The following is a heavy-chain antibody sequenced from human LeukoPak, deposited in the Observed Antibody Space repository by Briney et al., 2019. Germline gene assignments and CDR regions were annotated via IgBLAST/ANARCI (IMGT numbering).Heavy chain of an antibody. V-gene: IGHV3-48*03. CDR3: ARTYYYGSGSSYYCYYGMDV. Sequence: GGSLRLSCAASGFTFSSYEMNWVRQAPGKGLEWVSYIGSSGSTIYYADSVKGRFTISRDNAKNSLYLQMNSLRAEDTAVYYCARTYYYGSGSSYYCYYGMDVWGQGTTVTVSS. D-gene: IGHD3-10*01. CDR2: IGSSGSTI. CDR1: GFTFSSYE. J-gene: IGHJ6*02.